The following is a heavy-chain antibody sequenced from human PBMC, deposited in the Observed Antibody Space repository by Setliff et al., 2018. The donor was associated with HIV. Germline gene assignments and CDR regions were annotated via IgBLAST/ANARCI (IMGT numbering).Heavy chain of an antibody. CDR3: ATGESRAYSYGPRNY. V-gene: IGHV1-24*01. J-gene: IGHJ4*02. D-gene: IGHD3-10*01. Sequence: ASVKVSCKVSGYTLSELSIHWVRQAPGKGLEWMGGLEPEDNEILYAQKFQGRVTLTADTSSDTAYMELRSLESEDTGMYYCATGESRAYSYGPRNYWGQGTLVTVSS. CDR1: GYTLSELS. CDR2: LEPEDNEI.